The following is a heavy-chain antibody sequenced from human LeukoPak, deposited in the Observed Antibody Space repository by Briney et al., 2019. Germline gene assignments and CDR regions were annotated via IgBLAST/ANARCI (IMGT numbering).Heavy chain of an antibody. V-gene: IGHV3-21*01. CDR2: ISTTSSYI. Sequence: GGSLRLSCAASGFTFSTYNMNWVRQAPGKGLEWVSSISTTSSYIYYADSVKGRFTVSRDNAKKSLFLQMNSLRAEDTAVYYCARDYGDYEPGRHHYYYYYMDVWGKGTTVTVSS. CDR1: GFTFSTYN. J-gene: IGHJ6*03. D-gene: IGHD4-17*01. CDR3: ARDYGDYEPGRHHYYYYYMDV.